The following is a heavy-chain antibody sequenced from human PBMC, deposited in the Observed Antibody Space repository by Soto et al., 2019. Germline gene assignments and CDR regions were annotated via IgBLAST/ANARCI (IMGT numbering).Heavy chain of an antibody. J-gene: IGHJ4*02. D-gene: IGHD6-13*01. V-gene: IGHV3-30*03. CDR1: GFTFSSYG. CDR3: VRVPPSSSWYVPNFDY. CDR2: ISYDGSNK. Sequence: PGGSLRLSCAASGFTFSSYGMHWVRQAPGKGLEWVAVISYDGSNKYYADSVKGRFTISRDNSKNTLDLQMNSLRVDDTAVYYCVRVPPSSSWYVPNFDYWGQGTLVTVS.